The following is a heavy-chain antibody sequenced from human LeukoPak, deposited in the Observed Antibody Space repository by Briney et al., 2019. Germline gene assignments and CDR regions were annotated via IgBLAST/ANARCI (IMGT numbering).Heavy chain of an antibody. J-gene: IGHJ6*02. D-gene: IGHD1-26*01. V-gene: IGHV1-2*02. CDR2: INPNSGGT. CDR1: GYTFTGYY. Sequence: ASVKVSCKASGYTFTGYYMHWVRQAPGQGLEWMGWINPNSGGTNYAQKLQGRVTITTDTSTSTAYMELRSLRSDDTAMYYCARLVGATMAYYYYYGMDVWGQGTTVTVSS. CDR3: ARLVGATMAYYYYYGMDV.